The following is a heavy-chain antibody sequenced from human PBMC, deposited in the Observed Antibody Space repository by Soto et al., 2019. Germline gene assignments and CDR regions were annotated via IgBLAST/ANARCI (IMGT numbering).Heavy chain of an antibody. D-gene: IGHD3-3*01. Sequence: PGGSLRLSCAASGFTFSSYGMHWVRQAPGKGLEWVAVIWYDGSNKYYADSVKGRFTISRDNSKNTLYLQMNSLRAEDTAVYYCARDKSVGYYDFWSGYYEPLDYWGQGTLVTVS. CDR3: ARDKSVGYYDFWSGYYEPLDY. V-gene: IGHV3-33*01. J-gene: IGHJ4*02. CDR1: GFTFSSYG. CDR2: IWYDGSNK.